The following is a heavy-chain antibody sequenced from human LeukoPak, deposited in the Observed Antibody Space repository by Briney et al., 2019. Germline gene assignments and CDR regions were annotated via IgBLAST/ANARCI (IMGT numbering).Heavy chain of an antibody. CDR1: GGTFSSYA. V-gene: IGHV1-69*13. J-gene: IGHJ6*03. CDR2: IIPIFGTA. D-gene: IGHD3-9*01. CDR3: ARGNYDSLPGTPHYYCYMDV. Sequence: GASLKVSCKASGGTFSSYAISWVRQAPGQGLEWMGGIIPIFGTANYAQKFQGRVTITADESTSTAYMELSSLRSEDTAVYYCARGNYDSLPGTPHYYCYMDVWGKGTTVTVSS.